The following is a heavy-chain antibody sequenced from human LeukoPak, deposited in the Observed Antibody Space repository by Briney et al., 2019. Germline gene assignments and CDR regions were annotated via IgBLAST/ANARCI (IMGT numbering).Heavy chain of an antibody. CDR2: ISPSGGST. CDR3: ARDRSPAPGRSYGRGHFDY. D-gene: IGHD5-18*01. CDR1: GYTFTNYG. Sequence: ASVKVSCKASGYTFTNYGINWVRQAPGQGLEWMAIISPSGGSTFYAQKFQGRVTMTRDMSTSTVYMELSRLRSDDTAVYYCARDRSPAPGRSYGRGHFDYWGQGTLVTVSS. J-gene: IGHJ4*02. V-gene: IGHV1-46*01.